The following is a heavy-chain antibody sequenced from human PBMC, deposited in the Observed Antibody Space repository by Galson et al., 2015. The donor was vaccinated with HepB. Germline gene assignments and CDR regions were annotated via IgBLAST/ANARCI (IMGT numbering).Heavy chain of an antibody. D-gene: IGHD6-19*01. Sequence: QSPETGLEWIGEVHHRGRTTYNPSLRSRVTISINTSANQFFLQLTSVTAADTGMYYWARGGQWQEFWGQGTLVTVSS. CDR2: VHHRGRT. CDR3: ARGGQWQEF. V-gene: IGHV4-34*01. J-gene: IGHJ4*02.